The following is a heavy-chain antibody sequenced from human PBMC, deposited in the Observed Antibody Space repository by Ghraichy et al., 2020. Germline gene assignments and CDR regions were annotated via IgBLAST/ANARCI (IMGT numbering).Heavy chain of an antibody. J-gene: IGHJ4*02. CDR1: GFTFTNYV. Sequence: GESLNISCAASGFTFTNYVMSWVRQAPGEGLEWVSAISSGGGTTFYVGSVRGRFTISRDNSKDTLYLQMNSLRADDTAVYYCAKDDTGVVTSFDSWGQGTLVTVSS. V-gene: IGHV3-23*01. D-gene: IGHD2-21*02. CDR3: AKDDTGVVTSFDS. CDR2: ISSGGGTT.